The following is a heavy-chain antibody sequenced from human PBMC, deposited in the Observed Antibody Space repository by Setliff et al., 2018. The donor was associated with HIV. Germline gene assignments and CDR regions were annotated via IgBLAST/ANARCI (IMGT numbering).Heavy chain of an antibody. CDR1: GYSLSTYA. J-gene: IGHJ6*03. D-gene: IGHD2-8*01. V-gene: IGHV1-18*01. CDR2: IDSNNGNR. Sequence: RASVKVSCKASGYSLSTYAISWVRQAPGQGLEWMGWIDSNNGNRNFAQKFRGRVTMTTDISTNTAYMEVRSLSFDDTAVYYCVRLTADRTNYYYCMDVWGKGTTVTVSS. CDR3: VRLTADRTNYYYCMDV.